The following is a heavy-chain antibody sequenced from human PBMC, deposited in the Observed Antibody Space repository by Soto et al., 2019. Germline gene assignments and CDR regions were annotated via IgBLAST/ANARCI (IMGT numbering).Heavy chain of an antibody. D-gene: IGHD2-21*02. CDR3: ATQFHHCGGDCYRGPYFGMDV. J-gene: IGHJ6*02. Sequence: QVQLVQSGSEVKEPGASVKVSCKASGYTFTGYYVLWVRQAPGQGPECMGWINPYTGGTNYAQKFQGRVTMTRYTSISTAYLELSKLISDDTAVYYCATQFHHCGGDCYRGPYFGMDVWGQGTTVTVSS. V-gene: IGHV1-2*02. CDR1: GYTFTGYY. CDR2: INPYTGGT.